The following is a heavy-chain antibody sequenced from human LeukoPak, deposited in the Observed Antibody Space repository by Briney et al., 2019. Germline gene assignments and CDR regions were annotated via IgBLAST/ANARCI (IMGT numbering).Heavy chain of an antibody. V-gene: IGHV4-34*01. CDR3: ARGKSVTNYYDY. CDR1: GGSFSGYY. D-gene: IGHD4-11*01. J-gene: IGHJ4*02. Sequence: PSETLSLTCAVYGGSFSGYYWSWIRQPPGKGLEWMGEINHSGSTNYNPSLKSRVAISVDTSKNQFTLKLSSVTAANTAVYHGARGKSVTNYYDYWGQGNLVTVSS. CDR2: INHSGST.